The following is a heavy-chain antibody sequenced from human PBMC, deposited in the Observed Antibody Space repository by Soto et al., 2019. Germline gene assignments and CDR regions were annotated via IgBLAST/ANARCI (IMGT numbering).Heavy chain of an antibody. CDR2: INPNSGGT. CDR1: GYTFTAYY. Sequence: QVQLVQSGAEVKKPGASVKVSCKTSGYTFTAYYMHWVRQAPGQGLEWLGWINPNSGGTNYAQKFQGWVTMTRDTSISTAYMELSSLRSDDTAIYYCARELKSQEYYDFWSDYGMDVWGQGTTVTVSS. CDR3: ARELKSQEYYDFWSDYGMDV. V-gene: IGHV1-2*04. J-gene: IGHJ6*02. D-gene: IGHD3-3*01.